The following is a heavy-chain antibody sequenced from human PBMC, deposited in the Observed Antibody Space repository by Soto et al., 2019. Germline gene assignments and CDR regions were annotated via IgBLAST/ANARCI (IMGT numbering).Heavy chain of an antibody. J-gene: IGHJ6*02. CDR3: AGGRIVVAGSSAYYGMDV. CDR2: IIPVFGIV. V-gene: IGHV1-69*01. CDR1: GGNPSNSA. D-gene: IGHD6-19*01. Sequence: QVHLLLQSGAEVKKPGSSVKVSCKASGGNPSNSAISWVRQAPGQGLEWMGGIIPVFGIVSYAQNFQGRVTITADESTSPAYMELSSLGSEDTAVYFCAGGRIVVAGSSAYYGMDVGGQGTTVTVSS.